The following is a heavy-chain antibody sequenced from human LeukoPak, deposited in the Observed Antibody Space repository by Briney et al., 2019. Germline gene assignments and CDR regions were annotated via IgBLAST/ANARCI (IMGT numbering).Heavy chain of an antibody. CDR2: ISFSSLTT. CDR3: AKHLRTSVWFFDS. J-gene: IGHJ4*02. V-gene: IGHV3-23*01. Sequence: GGSLRLSCAASGFTFSNYALSWVRQAPGKGLEWVSLISFSSLTTEYADSVKGRFTISRDNSKNTSFLQMNSLNADDTAVYYCAKHLRTSVWFFDSWGQGTLVTVSS. CDR1: GFTFSNYA. D-gene: IGHD6-19*01.